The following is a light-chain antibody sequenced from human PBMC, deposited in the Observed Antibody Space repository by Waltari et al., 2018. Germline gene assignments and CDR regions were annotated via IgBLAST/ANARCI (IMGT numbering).Light chain of an antibody. CDR1: QSVLYSSNNKNY. V-gene: IGKV4-1*01. J-gene: IGKJ1*01. CDR3: QQYHSTLWT. CDR2: WAS. Sequence: DIVMTQSPDSLAVSLGERATINSKSSQSVLYSSNNKNYLSWYQHKPGQPPKLLIYWASTRDSGVPDRFSGSGSGTDFTLTISSLQAEDVAVYYCQQYHSTLWTFGQGTKVEIK.